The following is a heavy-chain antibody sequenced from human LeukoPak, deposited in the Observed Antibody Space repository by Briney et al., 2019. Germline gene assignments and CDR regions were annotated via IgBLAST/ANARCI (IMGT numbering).Heavy chain of an antibody. CDR3: ARRYCSGGTCYDWFDP. V-gene: IGHV3-21*01. D-gene: IGHD2-15*01. Sequence: GGSLRLSCAASGFTFSSYTMNWVRQAPGKGLEWVSSISSSSIYIYYADSLKGRFTISRDNAKNSLYLQMNSLRAEDTAVHYCARRYCSGGTCYDWFDPWGQGTLVTVSS. CDR1: GFTFSSYT. J-gene: IGHJ5*02. CDR2: ISSSSIYI.